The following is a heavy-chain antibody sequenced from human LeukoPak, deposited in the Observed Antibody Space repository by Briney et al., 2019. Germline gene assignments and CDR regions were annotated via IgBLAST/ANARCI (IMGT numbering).Heavy chain of an antibody. Sequence: QPGGSLRLSCAASGFTFSSYWMHCVRQAPGGGLVWVSRIYSDGITTTYADSVKGRFTVSRDNAKNTLYLQMNSLRAEDTAVYYCARGVAVAAFDYWGQGTLVTVSS. V-gene: IGHV3-74*01. D-gene: IGHD6-19*01. CDR3: ARGVAVAAFDY. J-gene: IGHJ4*02. CDR2: IYSDGITT. CDR1: GFTFSSYW.